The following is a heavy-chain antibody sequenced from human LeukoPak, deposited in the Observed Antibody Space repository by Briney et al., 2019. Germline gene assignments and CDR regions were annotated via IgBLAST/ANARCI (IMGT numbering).Heavy chain of an antibody. CDR3: AKLKACTNGVCYTGWFDP. Sequence: GGSLRLSCAASGLTFSSYGMHWVRQAPGKGLEWVAFIRYDGSNKYYADSVKGRFTISRDNSKNTLYLQMNSLRAEDTAVYYCAKLKACTNGVCYTGWFDPWGQGTLVTVSS. V-gene: IGHV3-30*02. CDR1: GLTFSSYG. D-gene: IGHD2-8*01. CDR2: IRYDGSNK. J-gene: IGHJ5*02.